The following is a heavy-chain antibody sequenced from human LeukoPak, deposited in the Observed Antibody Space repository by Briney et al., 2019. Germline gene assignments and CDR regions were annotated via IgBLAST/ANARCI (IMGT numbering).Heavy chain of an antibody. CDR3: ARDRDSSSRRGIDY. J-gene: IGHJ4*02. Sequence: ASVTVSCKASGYTFTIYGISWVRQAPGQGLEWMGWISAYNGNTNYAQKLQGRVTMTTDTSTSTAYMELRSLRSDDTAVYYCARDRDSSSRRGIDYWGQGTLVTVSS. CDR2: ISAYNGNT. D-gene: IGHD6-13*01. V-gene: IGHV1-18*01. CDR1: GYTFTIYG.